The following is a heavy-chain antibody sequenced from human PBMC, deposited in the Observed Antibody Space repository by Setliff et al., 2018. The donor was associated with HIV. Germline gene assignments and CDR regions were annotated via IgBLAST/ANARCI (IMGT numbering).Heavy chain of an antibody. CDR3: ARGHNYDFWSGYYYFDY. D-gene: IGHD3-3*01. J-gene: IGHJ4*02. CDR2: IYPGDSDT. Sequence: GESLKISCKGSGYSFTSYWIGWVRQMPGKGLEWMGIIYPGDSDTRYSPSFQGQVTISADKSISTAYLQWSSLKASDTAMYYCARGHNYDFWSGYYYFDYWGQGTLVTVSS. V-gene: IGHV5-51*01. CDR1: GYSFTSYW.